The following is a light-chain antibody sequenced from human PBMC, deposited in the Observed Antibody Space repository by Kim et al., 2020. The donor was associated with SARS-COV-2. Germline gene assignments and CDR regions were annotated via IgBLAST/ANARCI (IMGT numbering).Light chain of an antibody. CDR2: GAS. V-gene: IGKV3-20*01. CDR3: QQYGTSQGT. J-gene: IGKJ2*01. Sequence: LSPVARVTLSGRASQRVSGTYLAWYQQKPGQAPRLLIYGASSRATGIPDRFSGSGSGTDFTLTINRLEPEDFAVYYCQQYGTSQGTFGQGTKLEI. CDR1: QRVSGTY.